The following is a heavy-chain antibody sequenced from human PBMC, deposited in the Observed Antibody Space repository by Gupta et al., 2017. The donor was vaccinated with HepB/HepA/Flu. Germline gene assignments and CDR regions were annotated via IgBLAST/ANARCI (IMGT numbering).Heavy chain of an antibody. D-gene: IGHD6-19*01. CDR3: AGGAGWLIDY. Sequence: EVQVVESGGALVHPGGSLRLSCAASGFRFSDYWMNWIRQAPGKGLEWVAMIKKDGSEKKYVDSVRGRFTISRDNAQNSLFLQMNNLRVEDTAIYYCAGGAGWLIDYWGHGTLVTVSS. V-gene: IGHV3-7*01. J-gene: IGHJ4*01. CDR2: IKKDGSEK. CDR1: GFRFSDYW.